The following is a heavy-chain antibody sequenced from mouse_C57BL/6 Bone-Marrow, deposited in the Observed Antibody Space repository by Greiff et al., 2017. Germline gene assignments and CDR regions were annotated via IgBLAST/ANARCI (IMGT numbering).Heavy chain of an antibody. CDR1: GYSFTGYY. D-gene: IGHD1-1*01. CDR3: ARDYGSSSFAY. V-gene: IGHV1-42*01. CDR2: LNPSTGGT. Sequence: EVQLQQSGPELVKPGASVKISCKASGYSFTGYYMNWVKQSPEKSLEWIGELNPSTGGTTYNQKFKAKATLTVDKSSSTAYMQLKSLTSEDSAVYYCARDYGSSSFAYWGQGTLVTVSA. J-gene: IGHJ3*01.